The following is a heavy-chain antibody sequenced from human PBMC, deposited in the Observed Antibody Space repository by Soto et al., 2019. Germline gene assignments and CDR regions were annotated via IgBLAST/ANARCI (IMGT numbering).Heavy chain of an antibody. CDR2: INHSGST. V-gene: IGHV4-34*01. J-gene: IGHJ4*02. CDR3: ARDKITGLFDY. Sequence: QVQLQQWGAGLLKPSETLSLTCAVYGGSFSGSSGPWFRHPPGTGLEGMGEINHSGSTNYNPSLKSRVTISVDTSKNQFSLKLTSVTAADTAVYYCARDKITGLFDYWGQGTLVTVSS. D-gene: IGHD2-8*02. CDR1: GGSFSGSS.